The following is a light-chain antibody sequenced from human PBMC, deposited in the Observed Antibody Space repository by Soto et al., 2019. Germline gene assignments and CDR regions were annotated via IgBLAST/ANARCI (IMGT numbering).Light chain of an antibody. V-gene: IGLV2-8*01. CDR2: EVT. J-gene: IGLJ1*01. CDR3: SSYAGSNTPYV. Sequence: QSALTQPPSASGSPGQSVTISCTGTSGDIGGYDYVSWYQQHPGKAPKLMIYEVTKRPLGVPDRFSVSKSGNTASLTVSGLQAEDEADYYCSSYAGSNTPYVFGTGPKVTVL. CDR1: SGDIGGYDY.